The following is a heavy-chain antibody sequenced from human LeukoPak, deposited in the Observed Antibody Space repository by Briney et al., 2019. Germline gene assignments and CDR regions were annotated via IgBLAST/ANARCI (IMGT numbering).Heavy chain of an antibody. Sequence: GGSLRLSCAASGFTFSSYAMSWVRQAPGRGLEWVSAISGSSGLTYYADSVKGRFTISRDNSKNTLYLQMNSLRAEDTAVYYCARRGESANYGDYRFDYWGQGTLVTVSS. CDR1: GFTFSSYA. CDR3: ARRGESANYGDYRFDY. J-gene: IGHJ4*02. V-gene: IGHV3-23*01. CDR2: ISGSSGLT. D-gene: IGHD4-17*01.